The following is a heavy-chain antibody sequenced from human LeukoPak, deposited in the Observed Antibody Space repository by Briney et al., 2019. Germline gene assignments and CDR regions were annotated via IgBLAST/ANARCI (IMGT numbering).Heavy chain of an antibody. CDR2: IKQDGSEK. CDR3: ARDRKGNYYDSSGYMAYYFVY. V-gene: IGHV3-7*01. Sequence: GGSLRLSCAASEFTFSSYWMSWVRPAPGKGLEWVANIKQDGSEKYYVDSVKGRFTISRDNAKNSLYLQMNSLRAEDTAVYYCARDRKGNYYDSSGYMAYYFVYWGQGTLVTVSS. J-gene: IGHJ4*02. D-gene: IGHD3-22*01. CDR1: EFTFSSYW.